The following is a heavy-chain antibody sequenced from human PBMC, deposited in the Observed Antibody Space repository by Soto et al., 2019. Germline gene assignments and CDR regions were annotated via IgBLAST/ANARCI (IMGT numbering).Heavy chain of an antibody. CDR1: GSTFSSYG. Sequence: PGGSLRLSCAASGSTFSSYGMHWVRQASGKGLEWVAVIWYDGSNKYYADSVKGRFTISRDNSKNTLYLQMNSLRAEDTAVYYCASGLHCSGGSCYHYGMDVWGQGTTVTVSS. V-gene: IGHV3-33*01. CDR2: IWYDGSNK. D-gene: IGHD2-15*01. CDR3: ASGLHCSGGSCYHYGMDV. J-gene: IGHJ6*02.